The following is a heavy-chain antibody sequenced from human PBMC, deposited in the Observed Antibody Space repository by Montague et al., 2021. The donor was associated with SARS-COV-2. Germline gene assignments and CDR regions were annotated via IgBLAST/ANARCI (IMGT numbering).Heavy chain of an antibody. CDR1: GGSISSGGYC. CDR3: ARAGTITMIVVVIDAFDI. CDR2: IYYSGST. D-gene: IGHD3-22*01. Sequence: TLSLTCTVFGGSISSGGYCWSWIRQHPGKGLEWIGYIYYSGSTYYNPSLKSRVTISVDTSKNQFSLKLSSVTAADTAVYYCARAGTITMIVVVIDAFDIWGQGTMVTVSS. J-gene: IGHJ3*02. V-gene: IGHV4-31*03.